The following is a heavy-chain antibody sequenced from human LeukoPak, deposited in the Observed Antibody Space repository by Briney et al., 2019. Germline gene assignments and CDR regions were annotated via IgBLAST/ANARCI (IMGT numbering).Heavy chain of an antibody. Sequence: SETLSLTCTVSGGSISSGSYYWSWIRQPPGKGLEWIGEINHSGSTNYNPSLKSRVTISVDTSKNQFSLKLSSVTAADTAVYYCARHGSRSYRYYYDSSGSPPDYWGQGTLVTVSS. CDR2: INHSGST. V-gene: IGHV4-39*01. CDR1: GGSISSGSYY. J-gene: IGHJ4*02. D-gene: IGHD3-22*01. CDR3: ARHGSRSYRYYYDSSGSPPDY.